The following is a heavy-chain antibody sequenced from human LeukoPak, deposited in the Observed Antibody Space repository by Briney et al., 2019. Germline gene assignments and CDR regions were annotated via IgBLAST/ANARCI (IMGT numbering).Heavy chain of an antibody. CDR1: GFTFSSYG. CDR3: AKPPYGSGSHLFDY. CDR2: ISYDGSNK. D-gene: IGHD3-10*01. J-gene: IGHJ4*02. Sequence: GGSLRLSCAASGFTFSSYGIHWVRQDPGKGLEWVAVISYDGSNKYYADSVKGRFTISRDNSKNTLYLQMNSLRAEDTAVYYCAKPPYGSGSHLFDYWGQGTLVTVSS. V-gene: IGHV3-30*18.